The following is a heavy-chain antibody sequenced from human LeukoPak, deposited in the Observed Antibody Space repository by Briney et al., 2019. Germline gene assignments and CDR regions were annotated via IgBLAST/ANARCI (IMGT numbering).Heavy chain of an antibody. Sequence: SVKVSCKASGGTFSSYAISWVRQAPGQGLEWMGGIIPIFGTANYAQKFQGRVTITTDESTSTAYMELSSLRYEDTAVYYCARVGGHDYGDYAFDYWGQGTLVTVSS. CDR1: GGTFSSYA. D-gene: IGHD4-17*01. CDR3: ARVGGHDYGDYAFDY. V-gene: IGHV1-69*05. CDR2: IIPIFGTA. J-gene: IGHJ4*02.